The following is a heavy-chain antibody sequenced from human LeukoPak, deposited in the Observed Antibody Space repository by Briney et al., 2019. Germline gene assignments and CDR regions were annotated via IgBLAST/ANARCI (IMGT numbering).Heavy chain of an antibody. V-gene: IGHV3-7*01. D-gene: IGHD3-22*01. Sequence: GGSLRLSCAAFGFTFSSYWMSWVRQAPGKGLEWVANIKQDGSEKYYVDSVKGRFTISRDNAKNSLYLQMNSLRAEDTAVYYCARDKRLRTLVVVLDYWGQGTLVTVSS. CDR1: GFTFSSYW. CDR2: IKQDGSEK. CDR3: ARDKRLRTLVVVLDY. J-gene: IGHJ4*02.